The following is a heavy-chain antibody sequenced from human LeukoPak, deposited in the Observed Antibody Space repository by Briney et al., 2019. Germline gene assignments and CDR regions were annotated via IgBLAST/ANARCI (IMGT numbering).Heavy chain of an antibody. CDR1: GFIFRSYS. J-gene: IGHJ4*02. D-gene: IGHD1-26*01. V-gene: IGHV3-48*01. CDR3: ARAVEWGSYRYFDY. Sequence: GGSLRLSCAASGFIFRSYSMNWVRQAPGKGLEWVSYISSSSSTIYYTDSVKGRFTISGDNAKNSLYLQMNSLRAEGTAVYYCARAVEWGSYRYFDYWGQGNLVTVSS. CDR2: ISSSSSTI.